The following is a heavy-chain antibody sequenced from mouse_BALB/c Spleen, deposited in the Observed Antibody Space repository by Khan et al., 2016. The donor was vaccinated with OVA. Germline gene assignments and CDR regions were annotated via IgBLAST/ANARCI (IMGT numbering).Heavy chain of an antibody. CDR2: IFPGTGTT. Sequence: QVQLQQSGAELVKPGASVKLSCKTSGYTFTSYWIQWVKQRPGQGLGWIGQIFPGTGTTYYNENFKGKATLTVDTSSNTAFMQLSSLTSEDSAVYFCAGGYFGNYEFVYWGQGTLVTVSP. CDR3: AGGYFGNYEFVY. V-gene: IGHV1S132*01. J-gene: IGHJ3*01. CDR1: GYTFTSYW. D-gene: IGHD2-1*01.